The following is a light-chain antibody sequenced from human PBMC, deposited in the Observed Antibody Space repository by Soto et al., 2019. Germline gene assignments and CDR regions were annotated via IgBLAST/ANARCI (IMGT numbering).Light chain of an antibody. V-gene: IGKV1-39*01. CDR2: AAS. CDR3: QQSYSTPWT. CDR1: QSISSY. J-gene: IGKJ1*01. Sequence: DIQMTQSPSSLSASVGDRVTITCRASQSISSYLNWYQQKPGKAPKLLIYAASSLQSGVPSRFSGSGSGTDFTLTISSLQHEDFAPYYCQQSYSTPWTFGQGTQVEIK.